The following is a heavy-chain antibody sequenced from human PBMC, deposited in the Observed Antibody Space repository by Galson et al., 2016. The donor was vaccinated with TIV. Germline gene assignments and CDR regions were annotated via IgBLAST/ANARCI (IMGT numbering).Heavy chain of an antibody. CDR1: GGSISTYY. CDR3: ARDPIRNDGVWSDP. CDR2: TNYSGST. J-gene: IGHJ5*02. V-gene: IGHV4-59*01. Sequence: LSLPCSVSGGSISTYYWSWIRQPPGKGLEWIGYTNYSGSTNYNPSLKSRVTISSDTSRNQFSLKLSSVTAADTAVYYCARDPIRNDGVWSDPWGQGTLVTVSS. D-gene: IGHD1-1*01.